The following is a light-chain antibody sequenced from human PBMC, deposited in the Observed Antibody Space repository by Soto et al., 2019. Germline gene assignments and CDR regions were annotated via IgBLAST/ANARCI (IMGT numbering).Light chain of an antibody. Sequence: DIQMTQSPSTLSASVGERVTITSRASQTIRNSLAWYQQKPGKAPKVLIFDASSLKSGVPSRFSGGGSGTEFTLTISSLQSEDFAVYYCLQHYSYPWTFGQGTKVDIK. CDR2: DAS. CDR1: QTIRNS. V-gene: IGKV1-5*01. J-gene: IGKJ1*01. CDR3: LQHYSYPWT.